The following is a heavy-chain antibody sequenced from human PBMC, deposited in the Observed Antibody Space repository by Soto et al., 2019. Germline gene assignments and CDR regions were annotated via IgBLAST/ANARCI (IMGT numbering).Heavy chain of an antibody. CDR2: ISSSSSTI. D-gene: IGHD5-18*01. CDR3: ARDPGYSYGNT. CDR1: GFTFSSYS. J-gene: IGHJ5*02. V-gene: IGHV3-48*01. Sequence: PGGSPRLSCAASGFTFSSYSMNWVRQAPGKGLEWVSYISSSSSTIYYADSVKGRFTISRDNAKNSLYLQMNSLRAEDTAVYYCARDPGYSYGNTWGQGTLVTVSS.